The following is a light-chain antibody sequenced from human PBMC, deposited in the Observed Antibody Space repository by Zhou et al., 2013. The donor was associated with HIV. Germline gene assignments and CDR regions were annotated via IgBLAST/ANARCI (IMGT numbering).Light chain of an antibody. CDR3: QQYVH. J-gene: IGKJ4*01. Sequence: DMQLTQSPPSLSASVGDRVTITCQSAHDISNYLNWYQQKPGKAPKLLIYDATNLESGVPSRFSGSGFGTHFSFTITNLQPEDIATYYCQQYVHFGGGTKVEI. CDR1: HDISNY. V-gene: IGKV1-33*01. CDR2: DAT.